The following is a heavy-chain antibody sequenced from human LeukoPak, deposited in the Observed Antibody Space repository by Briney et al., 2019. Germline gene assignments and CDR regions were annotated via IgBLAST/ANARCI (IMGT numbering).Heavy chain of an antibody. V-gene: IGHV4-38-2*02. J-gene: IGHJ5*02. CDR1: GYSISSGYY. Sequence: SETLSLTCTVSGYSISSGYYWGWIRQPPGKGLEWIGSIYHSGSTYYNPSLKSRVTISVDTSKNQFSLKLSSVTAADTAVYYCARVPYYDILTGRLNWFDPWGQGTLVTVSS. D-gene: IGHD3-9*01. CDR2: IYHSGST. CDR3: ARVPYYDILTGRLNWFDP.